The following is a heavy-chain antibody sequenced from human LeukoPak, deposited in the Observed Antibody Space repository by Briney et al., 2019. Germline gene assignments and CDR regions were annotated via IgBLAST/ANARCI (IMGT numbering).Heavy chain of an antibody. CDR1: GSTFSTYG. CDR2: ISSDSHTI. CDR3: ASLGATPNWA. J-gene: IGHJ5*02. V-gene: IGHV3-48*01. Sequence: GGSLRIPCAVSGSTFSTYGMNWIRQAPGKGPEWISYISSDSHTIYYADSVKGRFTISRDNDKKSLYIQMNSQRADDTAVYYCASLGATPNWAWGQGTLVTVSS. D-gene: IGHD1-26*01.